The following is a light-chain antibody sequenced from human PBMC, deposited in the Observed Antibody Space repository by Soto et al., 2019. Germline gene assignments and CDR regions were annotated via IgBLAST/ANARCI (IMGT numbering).Light chain of an antibody. CDR2: VAS. V-gene: IGKV3-20*01. J-gene: IGKJ1*01. CDR1: ESISQSY. CDR3: QQYGTSPWT. Sequence: IVLPQSPGNLSLSAGERAPLSCMASESISQSYVAWSQQKPGQAPRVRIEVASPRATGIPARCSGRGSGTDCTRSISRVEPEDLAVDYCQQYGTSPWTVGQGTKVEIK.